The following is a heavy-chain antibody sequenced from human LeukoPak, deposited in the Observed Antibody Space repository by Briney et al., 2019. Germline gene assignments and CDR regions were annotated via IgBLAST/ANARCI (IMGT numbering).Heavy chain of an antibody. J-gene: IGHJ4*02. D-gene: IGHD6-19*01. CDR3: ARGEAVAGIDYFDY. Sequence: GGSLRLSCAASGFTFSSYWMHWVRQAPGKGLVWVSRINSDGSNTNYADSVKGRFTISRDNAKNTLYLQMNSLRAEDTAVYYCARGEAVAGIDYFDYWGQGTLVTVSS. V-gene: IGHV3-74*01. CDR2: INSDGSNT. CDR1: GFTFSSYW.